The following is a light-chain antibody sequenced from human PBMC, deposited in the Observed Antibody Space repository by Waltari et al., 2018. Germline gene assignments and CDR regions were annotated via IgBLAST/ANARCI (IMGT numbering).Light chain of an antibody. Sequence: QSVLTQPASVSGSPGQSITISCSGSNSDIGAYNSVSWFQQHPGKAPKIMIYDVSNRPSGVSSRFSGSKSGNTASLTISGLQAEDEAHYYCNSFTGTSTVVFGGGTKVTVL. V-gene: IGLV2-14*03. CDR1: NSDIGAYNS. CDR2: DVS. CDR3: NSFTGTSTVV. J-gene: IGLJ2*01.